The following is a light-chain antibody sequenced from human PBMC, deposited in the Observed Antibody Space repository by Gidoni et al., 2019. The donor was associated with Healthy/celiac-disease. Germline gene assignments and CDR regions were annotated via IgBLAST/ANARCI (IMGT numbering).Light chain of an antibody. CDR3: QQYDNLPG. Sequence: DIPTTQSPSSLSASVGDRVTITCQASQDISNYLNWYQQKPGKAPKLLIYDASNLETGVPSRFSGSGSGTDFTFTISSLQPEDIATYYCQQYDNLPGFGPGTKVDIK. V-gene: IGKV1-33*01. J-gene: IGKJ3*01. CDR2: DAS. CDR1: QDISNY.